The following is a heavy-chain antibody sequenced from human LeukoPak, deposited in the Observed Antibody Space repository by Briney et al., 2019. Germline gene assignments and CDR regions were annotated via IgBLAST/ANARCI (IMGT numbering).Heavy chain of an antibody. D-gene: IGHD5-12*01. CDR1: GFTFSSYV. CDR2: ISGSGGST. Sequence: AGGSLRLSCAASGFTFSSYVMRWGRQAPGKGLEWVSSISGSGGSTYYADSVKGRFTISRDNSKNTLYLQMNSLRAEDTAVYYCAKEKAAGYVDDAFDIWGQGTMVTVSS. J-gene: IGHJ3*02. CDR3: AKEKAAGYVDDAFDI. V-gene: IGHV3-23*01.